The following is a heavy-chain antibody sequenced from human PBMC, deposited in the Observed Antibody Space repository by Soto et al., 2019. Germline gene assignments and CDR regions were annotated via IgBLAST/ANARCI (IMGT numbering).Heavy chain of an antibody. CDR2: TYYRSKWYS. J-gene: IGHJ4*02. Sequence: QVQLQQSGPGLVKPSQTLSLTCAISGDSVSSNNAAWNWIRQSPSRGLEWLGRTYYRSKWYSYYAASVRSRISINPVASKNQFSLQLKSVTPEDTAVYYCARGPSSLAHWGQGIVVTVSS. CDR1: GDSVSSNNAA. V-gene: IGHV6-1*01. CDR3: ARGPSSLAH. D-gene: IGHD2-15*01.